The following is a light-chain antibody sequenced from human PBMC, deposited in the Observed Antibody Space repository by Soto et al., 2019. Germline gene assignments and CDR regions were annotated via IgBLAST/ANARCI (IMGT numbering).Light chain of an antibody. V-gene: IGKV1-39*01. J-gene: IGKJ4*01. CDR2: AAS. CDR1: QGIRND. CDR3: QQSYRTPLT. Sequence: IQMTQSPSSLSASVWDRVTITCRASQGIRNDLGWYQQKPGKAPDLLIYAASRLQSGVPSRFSGSGSGTDFTLTISSLQPVDFATYDCQQSYRTPLTFGGGTKVDIK.